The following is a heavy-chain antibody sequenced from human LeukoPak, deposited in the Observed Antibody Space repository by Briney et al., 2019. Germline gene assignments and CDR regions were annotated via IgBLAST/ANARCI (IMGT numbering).Heavy chain of an antibody. CDR1: GYTLTELS. CDR2: FDPEDGET. D-gene: IGHD2-2*02. CDR3: VTVVYCSSTSCYKGWFDP. V-gene: IGHV1-24*01. Sequence: ASVKVSCKVSGYTLTELSMHWVRQAPGKGLEWMGGFDPEDGETIYAQKFQGRVTMTEDISTDTAYMELSSLRSEDTAVYYCVTVVYCSSTSCYKGWFDPWGQRTLVTVSP. J-gene: IGHJ5*02.